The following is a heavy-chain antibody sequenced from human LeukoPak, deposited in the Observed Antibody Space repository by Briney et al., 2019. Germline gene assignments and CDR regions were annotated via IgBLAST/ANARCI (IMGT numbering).Heavy chain of an antibody. CDR2: IYYSGST. Sequence: PPETLSLTCTVSGGSISSYYWSWIRQPPGKGLEWIGYIYYSGSTNYNPSLKSRVTISVDTSKNQFSLKLSSVTAADTAVYYCARHRPPSYSSSWYSNWFDPWGQGTLVTVSS. CDR1: GGSISSYY. D-gene: IGHD6-13*01. J-gene: IGHJ5*02. CDR3: ARHRPPSYSSSWYSNWFDP. V-gene: IGHV4-59*08.